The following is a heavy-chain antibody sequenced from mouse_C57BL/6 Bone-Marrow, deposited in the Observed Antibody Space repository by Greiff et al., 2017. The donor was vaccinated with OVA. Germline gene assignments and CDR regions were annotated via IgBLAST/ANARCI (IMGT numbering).Heavy chain of an antibody. CDR3: VKDYGGGFDY. V-gene: IGHV10-1*01. Sequence: EVQVVESGGGLVQPKGSLKLSCAASGFSFNTYAMNWVRQAPGKGLEWVARIRSKSNNYATYYADSVKDRFTISRDDSESMLYLKMNNVETEDAAMYYCVKDYGGGFDYWGQGTTLTVSS. CDR2: IRSKSNNYAT. D-gene: IGHD1-1*01. J-gene: IGHJ2*01. CDR1: GFSFNTYA.